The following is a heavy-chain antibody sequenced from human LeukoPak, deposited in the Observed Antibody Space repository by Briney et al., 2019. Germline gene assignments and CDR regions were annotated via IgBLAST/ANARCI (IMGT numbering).Heavy chain of an antibody. J-gene: IGHJ6*02. CDR2: IYPGDSDT. D-gene: IGHD2-15*01. CDR1: GYTFTDYY. CDR3: ARRGRYCSGGSCYYYGMDV. V-gene: IGHV5-51*01. Sequence: ASVKVSCKASGYTFTDYYIHWVRQMPGKGLEWMGIIYPGDSDTRYSPSFQGQVTISADKSISTAYLQWSSLKASDTAMYYCARRGRYCSGGSCYYYGMDVWGQGTTVTVSS.